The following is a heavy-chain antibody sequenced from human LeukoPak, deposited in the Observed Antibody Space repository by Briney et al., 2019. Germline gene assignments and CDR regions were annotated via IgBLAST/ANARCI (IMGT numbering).Heavy chain of an antibody. V-gene: IGHV1-2*02. CDR1: GYTFTGFS. CDR2: INPNTGDT. D-gene: IGHD3-22*01. CDR3: ARHRNFDSSGYYPYDH. Sequence: ASVEVSCKTSGYTFTGFSLHWVRQAPGHGLEWMGWINPNTGDTNSAQRFQGRVTMTRDTSITTAYMELTSLRSDDTAVYYCARHRNFDSSGYYPYDHWGQGTLVTVSS. J-gene: IGHJ4*02.